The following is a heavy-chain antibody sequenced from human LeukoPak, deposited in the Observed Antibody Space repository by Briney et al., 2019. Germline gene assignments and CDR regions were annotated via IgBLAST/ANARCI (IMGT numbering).Heavy chain of an antibody. CDR2: IYYSGST. V-gene: IGHV4-30-4*08. J-gene: IGHJ5*02. Sequence: PSETLSLTCTVSGGSISSGDYYWSWIRQPPGKGLEWIGYIYYSGSTYCNPSLKSRVTISVDTSKNQFSLKLSSVTAADTAVYYCARSPLGDIVVVPAAIVWFDPWGQGTLVTVSS. CDR1: GGSISSGDYY. D-gene: IGHD2-2*01. CDR3: ARSPLGDIVVVPAAIVWFDP.